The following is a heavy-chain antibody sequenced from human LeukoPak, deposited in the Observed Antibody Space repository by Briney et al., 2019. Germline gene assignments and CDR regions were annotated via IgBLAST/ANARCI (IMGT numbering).Heavy chain of an antibody. V-gene: IGHV1-18*01. CDR1: GFTFTSYG. D-gene: IGHD3-9*01. Sequence: ASVKVSCKASGFTFTSYGTSWVRQAPGQGLEWMGWISANNGKTNYAPEFQGRVTMTTDTSTSTAYMDLRSLRSDDTAVYYCARDLGDYDVLTGYYKNWFDPLGQGTLVTVSS. CDR2: ISANNGKT. J-gene: IGHJ5*02. CDR3: ARDLGDYDVLTGYYKNWFDP.